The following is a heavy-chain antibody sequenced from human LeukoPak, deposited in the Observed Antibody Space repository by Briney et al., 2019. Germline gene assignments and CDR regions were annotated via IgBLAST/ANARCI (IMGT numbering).Heavy chain of an antibody. CDR3: ARDRREYYDSSGYYWLNDY. CDR1: GGSISSYY. Sequence: SETLSLTCTVSGGSISSYYWSWIRQPAGKGLEWIGRIYTSGSTNYNPSLKSRVTMSVDTSKNQFSLKLSSVTAADTAVYYCARDRREYYDSSGYYWLNDYWGQGTLVTVSS. D-gene: IGHD3-22*01. J-gene: IGHJ4*02. V-gene: IGHV4-4*07. CDR2: IYTSGST.